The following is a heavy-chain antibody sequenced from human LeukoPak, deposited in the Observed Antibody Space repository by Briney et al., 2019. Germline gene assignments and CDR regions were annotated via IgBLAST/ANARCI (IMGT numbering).Heavy chain of an antibody. Sequence: PGGSLRLSCAASGFTFSSYGMHWVRQAPGKGLEWVAFIRYDGSNKYYADSVKGRFTISRDNSKNTLYLQMNSLRAEDTAVYYCARARGGDDLDAFDIWGQGTMVTVSS. V-gene: IGHV3-30*02. CDR3: ARARGGDDLDAFDI. CDR1: GFTFSSYG. CDR2: IRYDGSNK. J-gene: IGHJ3*02. D-gene: IGHD2-21*02.